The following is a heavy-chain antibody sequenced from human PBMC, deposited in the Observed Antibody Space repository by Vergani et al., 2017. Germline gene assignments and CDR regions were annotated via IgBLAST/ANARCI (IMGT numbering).Heavy chain of an antibody. CDR1: GFTFSSYS. CDR2: ISSSSSTI. Sequence: EVQLVESGGGLVQPGGSLRLSCAASGFTFSSYSMNWVRQAPGKGLEWVSYISSSSSTIYYTDSVKGRFTISRDNAKNSLYLQMNSLRDEDTAVYYFARDSGGALGYFLGGYWGRGTLVTVSS. V-gene: IGHV3-48*02. CDR3: ARDSGGALGYFLGGY. D-gene: IGHD6-25*01. J-gene: IGHJ4*02.